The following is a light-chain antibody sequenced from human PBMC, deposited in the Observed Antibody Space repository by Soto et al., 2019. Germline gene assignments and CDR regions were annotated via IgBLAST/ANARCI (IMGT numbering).Light chain of an antibody. CDR2: AAS. V-gene: IGKV1-9*01. CDR1: RGINTF. Sequence: IQFTQSPSSLSASVGDRVTITCRASRGINTFLAWYQQKQGKAPKLLIYAASTLQSGVPSRFRGSGSGTDFTLTISSLQPEDFETYYCQQLESYPSTFGGGTKVDIK. CDR3: QQLESYPST. J-gene: IGKJ4*01.